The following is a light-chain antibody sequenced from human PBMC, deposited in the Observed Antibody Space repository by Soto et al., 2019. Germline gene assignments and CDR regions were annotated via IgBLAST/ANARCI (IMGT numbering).Light chain of an antibody. CDR2: ETS. Sequence: QAVVTQEPSLTVSPGGTVTLTCGSSTGAVTSGHYPYWFQQKPGQAPTTLIYETSNEYSWTPARFSGSLLGGKAALTLSGAQPEDEADYYCLLDRVFGGRTKVTVL. CDR3: LLDRV. V-gene: IGLV7-46*01. CDR1: TGAVTSGHY. J-gene: IGLJ2*01.